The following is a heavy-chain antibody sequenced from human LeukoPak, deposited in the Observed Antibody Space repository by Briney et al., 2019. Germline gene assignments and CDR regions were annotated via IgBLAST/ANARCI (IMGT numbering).Heavy chain of an antibody. D-gene: IGHD3-10*01. V-gene: IGHV4-59*01. J-gene: IGHJ5*02. CDR1: GGSISGYY. CDR3: AREYYYGSGSHTFDP. CDR2: IYYSGST. Sequence: SETLSLTCTVSGGSISGYYWSWIRQPPGKGLEWIGYIYYSGSTNYNPSLKSRVTISVDTSKNQFSLQLSSVTAADTAVYYCAREYYYGSGSHTFDPWGQGTLVTVSS.